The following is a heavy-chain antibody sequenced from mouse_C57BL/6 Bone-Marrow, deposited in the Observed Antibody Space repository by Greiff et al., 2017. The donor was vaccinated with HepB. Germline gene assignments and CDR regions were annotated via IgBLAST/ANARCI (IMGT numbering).Heavy chain of an antibody. D-gene: IGHD3-1*01. CDR3: AYSLYAMDY. J-gene: IGHJ4*01. CDR1: GYTFTSYW. CDR2: IDPSDSYT. V-gene: IGHV1-50*01. Sequence: QVQLQQPGAELVKPGASVKLSCKASGYTFTSYWMQWVKQRPGQGLEWIGEIDPSDSYTNYNQKFKGKATLTVDTSSSTAYMQLSSLTSEDSAVYYCAYSLYAMDYWGQGTSVTVSS.